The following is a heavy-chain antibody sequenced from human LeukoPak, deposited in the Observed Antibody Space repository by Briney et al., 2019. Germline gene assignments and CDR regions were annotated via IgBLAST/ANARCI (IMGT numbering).Heavy chain of an antibody. Sequence: PSETLSLTCTVSGGSISSYYWSWIRQPPGKGLEWIGYIYYSGSTNYNPSLKSRVTISVDTSKNQLSLKLSSVTAADTAVYYCARETIFGVVSHWFDPWGQGTLVTVSS. D-gene: IGHD3-3*01. V-gene: IGHV4-59*01. J-gene: IGHJ5*02. CDR1: GGSISSYY. CDR2: IYYSGST. CDR3: ARETIFGVVSHWFDP.